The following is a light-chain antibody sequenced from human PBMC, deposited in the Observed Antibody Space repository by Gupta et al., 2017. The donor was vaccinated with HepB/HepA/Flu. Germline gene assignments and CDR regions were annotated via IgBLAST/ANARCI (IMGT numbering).Light chain of an antibody. CDR3: QQYGSSPRT. J-gene: IGKJ1*01. CDR2: GAS. V-gene: IGKV3-20*01. Sequence: EIVLTQSPGPLSLSPGERATLSCSASQTIGRNSLAWYQQRPGQAPRLLIYGASSRATGVPDRFSGSGSGTDFTLTITRLEPEDVAVYYCQQYGSSPRTFGQGTKVEI. CDR1: QTIGRNS.